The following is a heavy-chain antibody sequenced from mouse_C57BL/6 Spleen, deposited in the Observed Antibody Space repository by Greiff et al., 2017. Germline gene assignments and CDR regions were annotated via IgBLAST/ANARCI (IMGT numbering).Heavy chain of an antibody. J-gene: IGHJ4*01. D-gene: IGHD3-1*01. CDR3: ARSGYAMDY. V-gene: IGHV1-69*01. CDR1: GYTFTSYW. CDR2: IDPSDSYT. Sequence: QVQLQQPGAELVMPGASVKLSCKASGYTFTSYWMHWVKQRPGQGLEWIGEIDPSDSYTNYNQKFKGKSTLSVDESSRTAYMQLSSLTSEDSAVYYCARSGYAMDYWGQGTSVTVSS.